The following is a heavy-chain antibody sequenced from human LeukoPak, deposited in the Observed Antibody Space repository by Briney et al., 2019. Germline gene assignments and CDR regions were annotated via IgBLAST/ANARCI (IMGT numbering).Heavy chain of an antibody. CDR3: AKDGGSDTGYFDY. V-gene: IGHV3-23*05. CDR1: GFSFRNYV. Sequence: PGGSLRLSCAASGFSFRNYVMAWVRQAPGKGLEWVSSINTINDIYYSDSVKGRFTISRDNSKNTLYLQMDSLRAEDPAVYYCAKDGGSDTGYFDYWGPGTLVTVSS. CDR2: INTINDI. D-gene: IGHD1-26*01. J-gene: IGHJ4*02.